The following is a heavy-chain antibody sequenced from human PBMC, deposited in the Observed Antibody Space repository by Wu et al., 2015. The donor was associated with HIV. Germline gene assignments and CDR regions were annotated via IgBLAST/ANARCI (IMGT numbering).Heavy chain of an antibody. CDR1: GGTFNNYA. D-gene: IGHD4-11*01. J-gene: IGHJ4*02. V-gene: IGHV1-8*01. CDR2: INVNSGDS. Sequence: QVQLVQSGAEVKKPGSSVKVSCRTSGGTFNNYAFSWVRQAPGQGPEWMGRINVNSGDSNYARKFRGRLTVTRDTSINTVYMDLSSLKSDDSAIYYCTRGTRNYLFDYWGQGARGHRLL. CDR3: TRGTRNYLFDY.